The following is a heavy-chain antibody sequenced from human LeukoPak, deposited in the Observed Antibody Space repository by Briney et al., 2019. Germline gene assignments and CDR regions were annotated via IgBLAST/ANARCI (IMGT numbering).Heavy chain of an antibody. Sequence: PSETLSLTCTVSGGSLSSYYWSWIRQPAGKGLEWIGRVYTSGSTNYNPSLKSRVTISVDKSKNQFSLMLSSVTAADTAVYYCARVSYDGRGALFDYWGQGTLVTVSS. J-gene: IGHJ4*02. CDR2: VYTSGST. V-gene: IGHV4-4*07. D-gene: IGHD1-26*01. CDR3: ARVSYDGRGALFDY. CDR1: GGSLSSYY.